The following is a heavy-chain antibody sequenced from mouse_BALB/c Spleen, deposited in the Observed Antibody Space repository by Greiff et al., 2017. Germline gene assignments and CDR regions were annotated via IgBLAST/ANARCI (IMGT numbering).Heavy chain of an antibody. V-gene: IGHV5-17*02. CDR1: GFTFSSFG. CDR3: ARQDDGFAD. Sequence: EVNVVESGGGLVQPGGSRKLSCAASGFTFSSFGMHWVRQAPEKGLEWVAYISSGSSTIYYADTVKGRFTISRDNPKNTLFLQMTSLRSEDTAMYYCARQDDGFADWGQGTLVTVSA. D-gene: IGHD2-12*01. J-gene: IGHJ3*01. CDR2: ISSGSSTI.